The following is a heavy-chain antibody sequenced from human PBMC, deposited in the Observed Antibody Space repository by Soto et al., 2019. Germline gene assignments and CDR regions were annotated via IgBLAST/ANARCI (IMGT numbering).Heavy chain of an antibody. CDR3: ARSVRLGDLSFRY. V-gene: IGHV4-31*01. CDR1: GGSITGADYY. Sequence: QVQLQESGPGLVKPSQTLSLTCTVSGGSITGADYYWSWIRQPPGKGLEWIGYISYRGRTYYNPPLTSPLTISLDTSKNQFSRRLTSVTVADTAVYYCARSVRLGDLSFRYWSQGTLVTVSS. D-gene: IGHD3-16*02. CDR2: ISYRGRT. J-gene: IGHJ4*02.